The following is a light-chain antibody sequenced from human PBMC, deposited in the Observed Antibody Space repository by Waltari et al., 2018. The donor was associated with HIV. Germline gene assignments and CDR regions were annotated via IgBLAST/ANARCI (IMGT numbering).Light chain of an antibody. J-gene: IGKJ1*01. CDR3: QQSFNTPWT. V-gene: IGKV1-39*01. CDR2: GLS. CDR1: QSISTF. Sequence: DIQMTQSPSSLSASVGDRVTVTCRASQSISTFLNWYQQKPGKAPKLLIFGLSKLQDGVPSRFSGSGSGTDFTLTIGSLQSEDIATYYCQQSFNTPWTFGQGTKVEVK.